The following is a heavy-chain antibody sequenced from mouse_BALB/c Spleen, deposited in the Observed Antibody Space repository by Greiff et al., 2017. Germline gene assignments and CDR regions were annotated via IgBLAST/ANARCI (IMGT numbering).Heavy chain of an antibody. Sequence: MLVESGGGLVKPGGSLKLSCAASGFTFSSYAMSWVRQTPEKRLEWVASISSGGSTYYPDSVKGRFTISRDNARNILYLQMSSLRSEDTAMYYCARWDGYDAWFAYWGQGTLVTVSA. CDR3: ARWDGYDAWFAY. CDR2: ISSGGST. J-gene: IGHJ3*01. D-gene: IGHD2-2*01. CDR1: GFTFSSYA. V-gene: IGHV5-6-5*01.